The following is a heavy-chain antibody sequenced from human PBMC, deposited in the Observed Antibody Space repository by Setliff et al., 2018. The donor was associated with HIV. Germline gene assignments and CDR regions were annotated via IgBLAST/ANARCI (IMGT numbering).Heavy chain of an antibody. V-gene: IGHV3-23*01. CDR1: GFTFSNQV. J-gene: IGHJ1*01. D-gene: IGHD3-10*01. Sequence: GGSLRLSCAASGFTFSNQVMTWVRQAPGKGLEWVSSLSGSGGSTYYADSVKGRFTISRDNSKNTLYLRMNSLRAEDTAVYYCAQAQTSVSGSYYQYLQHWGQGTLVTVSS. CDR3: AQAQTSVSGSYYQYLQH. CDR2: LSGSGGST.